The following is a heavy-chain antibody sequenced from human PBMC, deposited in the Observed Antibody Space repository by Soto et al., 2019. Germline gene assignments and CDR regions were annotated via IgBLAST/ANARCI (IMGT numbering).Heavy chain of an antibody. D-gene: IGHD6-19*01. V-gene: IGHV3-33*01. Sequence: QVQLVESGGGVVQPGRSLRLSCAASGFNFSRYVMHWVRQAPGQGLEWVAVIWYDGGNKYYADSVKGRFTISRDNSKNTLYLQMNSLRAEDTAVYYCARDGQWLPRDGLRSSYYFDYWGQGTLVTVSS. CDR1: GFNFSRYV. CDR2: IWYDGGNK. J-gene: IGHJ4*02. CDR3: ARDGQWLPRDGLRSSYYFDY.